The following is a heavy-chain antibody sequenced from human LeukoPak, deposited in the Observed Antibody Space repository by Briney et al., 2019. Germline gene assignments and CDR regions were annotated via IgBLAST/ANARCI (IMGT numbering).Heavy chain of an antibody. D-gene: IGHD2-2*03. CDR2: TIRVSGTT. J-gene: IGHJ6*02. CDR1: GGTFNNFA. CDR3: ARDLMDIVVVPAATDFLSGYGMDV. V-gene: IGHV1-69*01. Sequence: ASVKVSCKVSGGTFNNFALSWVRQAPGQGLEWVGGTIRVSGTTKYAQNLQGRVKVTADGSTSTAYMEMSSLRSEDTAVYYCARDLMDIVVVPAATDFLSGYGMDVWGQGTTVTVSS.